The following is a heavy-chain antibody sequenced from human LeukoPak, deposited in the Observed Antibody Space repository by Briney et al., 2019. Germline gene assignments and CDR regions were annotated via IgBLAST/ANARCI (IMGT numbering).Heavy chain of an antibody. CDR2: INPNSGGT. D-gene: IGHD5-12*01. V-gene: IGHV1-2*02. CDR3: ARVRGYREQWGD. Sequence: EASVKVSCKASGYTFTGYYMHWVRQAPGQGLEWMGWINPNSGGTNYAQKFQGRVTMTRDTSISTAYMELSRLRSDDTAVHYCARVRGYREQWGDWGQGTLVTVSS. J-gene: IGHJ4*02. CDR1: GYTFTGYY.